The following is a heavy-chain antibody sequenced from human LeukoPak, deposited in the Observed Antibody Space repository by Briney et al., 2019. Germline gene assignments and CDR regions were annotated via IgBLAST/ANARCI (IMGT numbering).Heavy chain of an antibody. CDR1: GLTFSSYS. D-gene: IGHD2-8*01. CDR3: ARDLYYAAPVDV. Sequence: PGGSLRLSCAASGLTFSSYSMNWVRQAPGKGLEWVSSISSSSSYIYYAGSVEGRFTISRDNAKNSLYLQMNSLRAEDTAVYYCARDLYYAAPVDVWGKGTTVTISS. V-gene: IGHV3-21*01. CDR2: ISSSSSYI. J-gene: IGHJ6*04.